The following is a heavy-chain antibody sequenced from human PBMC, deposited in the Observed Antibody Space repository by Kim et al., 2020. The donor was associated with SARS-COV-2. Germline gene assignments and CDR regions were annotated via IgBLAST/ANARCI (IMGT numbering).Heavy chain of an antibody. CDR2: IWYDGSNK. V-gene: IGHV3-33*08. D-gene: IGHD5-18*01. J-gene: IGHJ6*02. Sequence: GGSLRLSCAASGFTFSSYGMHWVRQAPGKGLEWVAVIWYDGSNKYYADSVKGRFTISRDNSKNTLYLQMNSLRDEDTAVYYCARDGGYSYGDSNYYYYGMDVWGQGNTVTVSS. CDR1: GFTFSSYG. CDR3: ARDGGYSYGDSNYYYYGMDV.